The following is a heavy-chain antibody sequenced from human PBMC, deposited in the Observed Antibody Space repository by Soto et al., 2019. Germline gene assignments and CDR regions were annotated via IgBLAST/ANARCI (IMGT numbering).Heavy chain of an antibody. CDR3: ATPVRYCSGGSCDSPFNY. CDR2: IIPGNGDT. Sequence: ASVKVSCKASGYIFTRYAMHWVRQAPGQRLEWMGWIIPGNGDTKYSQRFQDRVTITRDTSASSAFMELSSLRSEDTAVYYCATPVRYCSGGSCDSPFNYWAQGTLVSVSS. V-gene: IGHV1-3*01. J-gene: IGHJ4*02. CDR1: GYIFTRYA. D-gene: IGHD2-15*01.